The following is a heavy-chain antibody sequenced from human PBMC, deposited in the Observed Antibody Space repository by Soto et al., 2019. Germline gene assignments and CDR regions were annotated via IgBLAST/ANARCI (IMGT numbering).Heavy chain of an antibody. CDR2: IYWDDDE. CDR1: GFSLTTSGLG. J-gene: IGHJ4*02. Sequence: QITLKESGPTLVKPTQTLTLTCTFSGFSLTTSGLGVGWIRQPPRQALEWLAVIYWDDDERYSPSLKSRLTITKDTSKNQVVLTMTNVDPVDTATYYCAHRRSGYSYAGFDYWGQGTLVTVSS. V-gene: IGHV2-5*02. D-gene: IGHD3-16*01. CDR3: AHRRSGYSYAGFDY.